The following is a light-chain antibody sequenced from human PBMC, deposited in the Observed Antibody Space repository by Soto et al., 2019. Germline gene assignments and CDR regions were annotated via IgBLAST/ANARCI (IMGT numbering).Light chain of an antibody. CDR2: DVS. Sequence: EIVLTQSPATLSLSPGVRATLSCRASQSISSSYLAWYQQKPGQAPRLLIYDVSSRATDIPDRFSGSGSGTDFTLTINRLEPEDFAVYYCQHYSGSLWSFGQGTKV. J-gene: IGKJ1*01. CDR3: QHYSGSLWS. V-gene: IGKV3-20*01. CDR1: QSISSSY.